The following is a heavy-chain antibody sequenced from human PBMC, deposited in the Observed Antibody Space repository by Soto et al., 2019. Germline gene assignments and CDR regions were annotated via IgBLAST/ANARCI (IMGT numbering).Heavy chain of an antibody. D-gene: IGHD1-1*01. V-gene: IGHV4-59*08. CDR1: GGSITTYY. Sequence: PSETLSLTCTVSGGSITTYYWSWIRQPPGKGLEWIGYIYYSGSTNYNPSLKSRVTISLDTSQNQFSLKLSSVTAADTAVYYCAKGTGFNWFGPWGQGTLVTVSS. CDR3: AKGTGFNWFGP. J-gene: IGHJ5*02. CDR2: IYYSGST.